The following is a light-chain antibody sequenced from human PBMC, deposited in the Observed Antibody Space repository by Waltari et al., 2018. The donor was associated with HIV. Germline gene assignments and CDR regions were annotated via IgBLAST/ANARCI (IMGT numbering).Light chain of an antibody. CDR3: QQSHSVPWT. CDR2: GSS. Sequence: DIQMTQSPTSLSAYVGQTVIISCRASQGIYTYLNWYQKKGGKAPKLLIFGSSNLQSGVPSRFSGSGSGTDFTLIIRSLQPEDFASYFCQQSHSVPWTFGRGTNVEV. J-gene: IGKJ1*01. CDR1: QGIYTY. V-gene: IGKV1-39*01.